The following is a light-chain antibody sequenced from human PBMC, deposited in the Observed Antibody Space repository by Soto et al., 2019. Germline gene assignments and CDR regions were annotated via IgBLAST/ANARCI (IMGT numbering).Light chain of an antibody. CDR1: QDISSY. V-gene: IGKV1-9*01. CDR2: TAS. CDR3: QQLNSYPIT. Sequence: IQLTQSPSSLSASVGDRVTIPCRASQDISSYLAWYQQKPGKAPKLLIYTASTLQSGVPSRFSGSGSGTDFTLTISSLHPEDFATYYCQQLNSYPITFGQGTRLEIK. J-gene: IGKJ5*01.